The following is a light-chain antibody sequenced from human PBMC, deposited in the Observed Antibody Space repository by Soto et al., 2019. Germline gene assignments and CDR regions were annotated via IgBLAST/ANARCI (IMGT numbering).Light chain of an antibody. CDR3: SSYTSRSTRV. CDR1: SSDVGGYNY. J-gene: IGLJ3*02. CDR2: EVS. V-gene: IGLV2-14*01. Sequence: QSALTQPASVSGSPGQSITISCTGTSSDVGGYNYVSWYQQHPGKAPKLMIYEVSNRPSGVSNRFSGSKSGNTASLTISGLHAEDEVDYYWSSYTSRSTRVFGGGTKLTVL.